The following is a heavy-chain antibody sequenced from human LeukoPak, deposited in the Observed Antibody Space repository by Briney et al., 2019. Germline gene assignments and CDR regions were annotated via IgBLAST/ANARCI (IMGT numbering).Heavy chain of an antibody. CDR3: ARDRIQLWQPDNWFDP. J-gene: IGHJ5*02. V-gene: IGHV3-7*01. Sequence: GGSLRLSCAASGLTFSTYWMSWVRQAPGKGLEWVANIKQDGSEKYYVDSVKGRFTISRDNAKNSLYLQMNSLRAEDTAVYYCARDRIQLWQPDNWFDPWGQGTLVTVSS. CDR1: GLTFSTYW. D-gene: IGHD5-18*01. CDR2: IKQDGSEK.